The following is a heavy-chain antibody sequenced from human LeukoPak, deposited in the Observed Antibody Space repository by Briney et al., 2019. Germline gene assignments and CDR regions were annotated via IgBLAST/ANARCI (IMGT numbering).Heavy chain of an antibody. CDR1: GGSISSSSYY. CDR3: ASPYYYDSSGYTDAFDI. Sequence: SETLSLTCTVSGGSISSSSYYWGWIRQPPGKGLEWIGSIYYSGSTYYNPSLKSRVTISVDTSKNQFSLKLSSVTAADTAVYYCASPYYYDSSGYTDAFDIWGQGTVVTVSS. D-gene: IGHD3-22*01. V-gene: IGHV4-39*01. CDR2: IYYSGST. J-gene: IGHJ3*02.